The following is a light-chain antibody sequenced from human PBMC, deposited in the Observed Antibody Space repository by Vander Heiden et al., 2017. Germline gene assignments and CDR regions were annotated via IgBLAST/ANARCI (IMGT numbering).Light chain of an antibody. V-gene: IGKV1-39*01. CDR1: QRISTN. CDR3: QQSYTRPRT. Sequence: DIQITQSPSSLSASVGDRVTTSCRARQRISTNLTWYQQKAGKAPRLLISAASTLQSGIPSRFSGSDSGTEFTLTISSLQPDDCAAYYCQQSYTRPRTFGPGTKVEIK. CDR2: AAS. J-gene: IGKJ3*01.